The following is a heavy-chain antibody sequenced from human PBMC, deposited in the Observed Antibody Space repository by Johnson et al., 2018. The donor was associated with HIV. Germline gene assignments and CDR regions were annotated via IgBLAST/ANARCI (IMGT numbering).Heavy chain of an antibody. CDR2: IWHDGSND. J-gene: IGHJ3*02. CDR1: GFMFSRYA. D-gene: IGHD6-19*01. CDR3: VKDSETSSAPLDGAFDT. V-gene: IGHV3-33*06. Sequence: QVQLVESGGGVVQPGRSLRLSCEASGFMFSRYALAWVRQAPGKGLEWVALIWHDGSNDNYADSVKGRFTLSSDNSRNTLYLQMNNLRSEDTAIYYCVKDSETSSAPLDGAFDTWGQGTMVTVSS.